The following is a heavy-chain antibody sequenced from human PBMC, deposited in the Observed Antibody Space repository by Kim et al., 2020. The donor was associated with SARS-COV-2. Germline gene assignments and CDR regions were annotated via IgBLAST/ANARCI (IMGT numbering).Heavy chain of an antibody. CDR1: GFTFSTYA. V-gene: IGHV3-30*18. CDR3: AKGAFSYGTIDY. D-gene: IGHD5-18*01. J-gene: IGHJ4*02. CDR2: LSDDGSNK. Sequence: GSLRLSCAASGFTFSTYAMHWVRQAPGKRLEWVAVLSDDGSNKYYADSVKGRFTISRDNSKNTLYLQMNSLRAEDTSLYYCAKGAFSYGTIDYWGQGTLVSVPS.